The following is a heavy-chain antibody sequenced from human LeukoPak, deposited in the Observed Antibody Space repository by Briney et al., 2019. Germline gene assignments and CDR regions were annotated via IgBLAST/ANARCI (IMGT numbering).Heavy chain of an antibody. V-gene: IGHV3-48*03. CDR1: GFAFSAYE. D-gene: IGHD3-22*01. Sequence: GGSLRPSCLASGFAFSAYEMNWVRQAPGKGLEWVSYIAGSDTTTYYADSVKGRFTIFRDNAKNSLYLQMNSLRAEDTALYYCTTLGYHLDSWGQGTLVTVSS. CDR2: IAGSDTTT. CDR3: TTLGYHLDS. J-gene: IGHJ4*02.